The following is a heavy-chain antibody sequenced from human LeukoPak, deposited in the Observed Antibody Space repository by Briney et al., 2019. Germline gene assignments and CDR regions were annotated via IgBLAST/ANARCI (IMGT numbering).Heavy chain of an antibody. Sequence: PGGSLRLSCAASGFTFSNFAMSWVRQAPGKGLEWVSAISGSGGSKYYADSVKGRFTISRDNSKNTLYLQMNSLRAEDTAVYYCAKDIGTYYGSGFWGQGTLVTVSS. CDR1: GFTFSNFA. V-gene: IGHV3-23*01. J-gene: IGHJ4*02. CDR3: AKDIGTYYGSGF. CDR2: ISGSGGSK. D-gene: IGHD3-10*01.